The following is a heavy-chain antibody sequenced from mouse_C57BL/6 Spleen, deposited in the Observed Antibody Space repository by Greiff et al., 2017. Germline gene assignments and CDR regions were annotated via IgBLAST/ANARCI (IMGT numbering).Heavy chain of an antibody. D-gene: IGHD3-2*02. J-gene: IGHJ2*01. Sequence: VKLVESGAELVRPGTSVKMSCKASGYTFTNYWIGWAKQRPGHGLEWIGDIYPGGGYTNYNEKFKGKATLTADKSSSTAYMQFSSLTSEDSAIYYCARWMAQAIDYWGQGTTLTVSS. CDR1: GYTFTNYW. CDR2: IYPGGGYT. CDR3: ARWMAQAIDY. V-gene: IGHV1-63*01.